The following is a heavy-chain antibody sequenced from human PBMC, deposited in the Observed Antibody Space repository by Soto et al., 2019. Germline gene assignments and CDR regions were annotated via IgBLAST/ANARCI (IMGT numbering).Heavy chain of an antibody. CDR1: GFTFSSYA. Sequence: EVQLLESGGGLVQPGGSLRLSCAASGFTFSSYAMSWVRQAPGKGLEWVSAISGSGASTYYEDSVKGRFTISRDNSKNTLYVQMNSLRAEDTAVYYCAKTSYGDYVYLDYWGQGTRVTVSS. J-gene: IGHJ4*02. V-gene: IGHV3-23*01. CDR2: ISGSGAST. D-gene: IGHD4-17*01. CDR3: AKTSYGDYVYLDY.